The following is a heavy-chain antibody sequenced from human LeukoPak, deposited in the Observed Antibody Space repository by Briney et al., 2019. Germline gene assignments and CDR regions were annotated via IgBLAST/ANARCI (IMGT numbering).Heavy chain of an antibody. CDR1: GFTFSSYW. CDR2: IKHDGSEK. V-gene: IGHV3-7*01. Sequence: GGSLRLSCAASGFTFSSYWMSWVRQAPGKGLVWVANIKHDGSEKYYVDSVKGRFAISRDNGKNSLYLQMNSLRVEDMAVYYCARAPREWLLGYHFEYWGQGTLVTVSS. CDR3: ARAPREWLLGYHFEY. D-gene: IGHD3-3*01. J-gene: IGHJ4*02.